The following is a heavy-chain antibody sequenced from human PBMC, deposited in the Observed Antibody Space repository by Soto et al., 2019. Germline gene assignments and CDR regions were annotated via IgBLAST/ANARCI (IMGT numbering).Heavy chain of an antibody. J-gene: IGHJ3*02. CDR3: ATDLRTKYDFWSGYYRLDAFDI. Sequence: ASVKVSCKVSGYTLTELSMHWVRQAPGKGLEWMGGFDPEDGETIYAQKFQGRVTMTEDTSTDTAYMELSSLRSEDTAVYYCATDLRTKYDFWSGYYRLDAFDIWGQGTIVTVSS. CDR2: FDPEDGET. CDR1: GYTLTELS. V-gene: IGHV1-24*01. D-gene: IGHD3-3*01.